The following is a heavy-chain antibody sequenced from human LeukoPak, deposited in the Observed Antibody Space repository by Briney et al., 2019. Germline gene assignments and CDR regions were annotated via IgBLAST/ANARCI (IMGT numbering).Heavy chain of an antibody. CDR3: ARVAGDNDYYYYYMDV. Sequence: GGSLRLSCVGSGFSLDDHGMSWVRQVPGKGLEWVSVIYSGGSTYYADSVKGRFTISRDNSKNTLYLQMNSLRAEDTAVYYCARVAGDNDYYYYYMDVWGKGTTVTISS. V-gene: IGHV3-66*01. J-gene: IGHJ6*03. CDR2: IYSGGST. D-gene: IGHD6-19*01. CDR1: GFSLDDHG.